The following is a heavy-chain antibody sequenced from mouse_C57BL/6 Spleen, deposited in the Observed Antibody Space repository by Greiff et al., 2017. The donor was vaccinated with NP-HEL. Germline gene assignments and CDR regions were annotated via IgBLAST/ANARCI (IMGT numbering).Heavy chain of an antibody. V-gene: IGHV5-4*01. CDR2: ISDGGSYT. CDR3: ARERELGRRYAMDY. J-gene: IGHJ4*01. D-gene: IGHD4-1*01. CDR1: GFTFSSYA. Sequence: EVHLVESGGGLVKPGGSLKLSCAASGFTFSSYAMSWVRQTPEKRLEWVATISDGGSYTYYPDNVKGRFTISRDNAKNNLYLQMSHLKSEDTAMYYCARERELGRRYAMDYWGQGTSVTVSS.